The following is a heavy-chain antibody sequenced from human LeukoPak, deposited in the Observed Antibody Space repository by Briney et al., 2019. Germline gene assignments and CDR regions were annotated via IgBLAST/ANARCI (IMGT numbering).Heavy chain of an antibody. V-gene: IGHV3-13*01. D-gene: IGHD5-24*01. J-gene: IGHJ4*02. CDR3: ARSPRDGYLFDY. CDR2: IGTAGDT. Sequence: GGSLRLSRAASGFTFSSYDMHWVRQATRKGLEWVSAIGTAGDTYYPGSGKGQFTISRENAKNSLYLQMNSLRAGDTAVYYCARSPRDGYLFDYWGQGTLVTVSS. CDR1: GFTFSSYD.